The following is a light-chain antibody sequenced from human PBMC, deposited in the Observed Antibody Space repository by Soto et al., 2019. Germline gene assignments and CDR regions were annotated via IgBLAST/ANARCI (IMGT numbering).Light chain of an antibody. Sequence: EIVLTQSPGTLSVSPGERATLSCRASQSISSSYLAWYQQKPGQAPRLLIYGSSSRATGIPDRFSGSGSGTDFTLTISRPEPEDLAVYYCQQYGRSLITFGQGTRLAIK. V-gene: IGKV3-20*01. CDR3: QQYGRSLIT. CDR1: QSISSSY. J-gene: IGKJ5*01. CDR2: GSS.